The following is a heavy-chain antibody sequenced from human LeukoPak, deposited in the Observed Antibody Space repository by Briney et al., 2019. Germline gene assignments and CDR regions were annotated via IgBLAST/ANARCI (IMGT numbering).Heavy chain of an antibody. D-gene: IGHD6-13*01. V-gene: IGHV3-23*01. CDR1: GFTFSSYA. CDR2: ISGSGGST. CDR3: ASARYSSSWYGGFDY. Sequence: GGSLRLSCAASGFTFSSYAMSWARQAAGKGLEWVSAISGSGGSTYYADSVKGRFTISRDNSKDTLYLQMNSLRAEDTAVYYCASARYSSSWYGGFDYWGQGTLVTVSS. J-gene: IGHJ4*02.